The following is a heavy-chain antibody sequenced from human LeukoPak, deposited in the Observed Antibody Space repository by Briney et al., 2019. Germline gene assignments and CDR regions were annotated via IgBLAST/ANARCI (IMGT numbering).Heavy chain of an antibody. CDR3: ARGYCSGGSCYFDY. D-gene: IGHD2-15*01. CDR1: GFTFSNYE. J-gene: IGHJ4*02. CDR2: ISSSGSTT. Sequence: GEPLRPTCAAAGFTFSNYEMNWVRQATATGLERVSYISSSGSTTYYADSVKGRFTISRDNGKNSLYLQMNSLRAEDTAVYYCARGYCSGGSCYFDYWGQGTLVTVSS. V-gene: IGHV3-48*03.